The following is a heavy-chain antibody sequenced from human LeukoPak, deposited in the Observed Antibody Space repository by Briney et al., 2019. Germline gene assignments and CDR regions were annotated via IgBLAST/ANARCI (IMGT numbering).Heavy chain of an antibody. CDR3: ASLVSSGWRDFDY. V-gene: IGHV1-2*02. D-gene: IGHD6-19*01. CDR1: GYTFTVYY. Sequence: EASVKVSCKASGYTFTVYYMHWVRQAPGQGREWMGWINPNSGGTNYTQKFQGRVTMTRDTSISTAYMELSRLRSDDTAVYYCASLVSSGWRDFDYWGQGTLVTVSS. CDR2: INPNSGGT. J-gene: IGHJ4*02.